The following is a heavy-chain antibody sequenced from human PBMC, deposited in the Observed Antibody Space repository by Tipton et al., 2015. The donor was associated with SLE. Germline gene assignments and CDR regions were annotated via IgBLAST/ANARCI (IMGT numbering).Heavy chain of an antibody. V-gene: IGHV4-39*07. CDR2: YTGST. D-gene: IGHD6-19*01. Sequence: TLSLTCTVSGDSISTGTYYWGWIRQPPGKGLEWIGYTGSTSYNPSLKSRAIVSVDTSKNQFSLKLTSVTAADTAVYYCARAWSYSTGWYYDLWGRGTLVTVSS. J-gene: IGHJ2*01. CDR3: ARAWSYSTGWYYDL. CDR1: GDSISTGTYY.